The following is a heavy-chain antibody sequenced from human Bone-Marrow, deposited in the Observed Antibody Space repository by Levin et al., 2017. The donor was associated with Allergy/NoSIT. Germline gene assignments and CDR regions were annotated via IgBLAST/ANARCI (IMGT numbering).Heavy chain of an antibody. CDR3: ARDKGAIFGVVNHPVRYYYYGMDV. J-gene: IGHJ6*02. CDR1: GGSISSGGYY. Sequence: SETLSLTCTVSGGSISSGGYYWSWIRQHPGKGLEWIGYIYYSGSTYYNPSLKSRVTISVDTSKNQFSLKLSSVTAADTAVYYCARDKGAIFGVVNHPVRYYYYGMDVWGQGTTVTVSS. D-gene: IGHD3-3*01. CDR2: IYYSGST. V-gene: IGHV4-31*03.